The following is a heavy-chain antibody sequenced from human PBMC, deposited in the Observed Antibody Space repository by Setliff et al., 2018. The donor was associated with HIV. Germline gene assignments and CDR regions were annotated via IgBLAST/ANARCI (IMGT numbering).Heavy chain of an antibody. Sequence: SETLSLTCTVSGGSISIHYWSWIRQPPGKGLVWIGYIYYSGSTNYNPSLKSRVPISVDTSKNQFSLELSSVPAADTAVYYCVRGGFGDYYYYMDVWGKGTTVTVSS. CDR2: IYYSGST. J-gene: IGHJ6*03. CDR1: GGSISIHY. V-gene: IGHV4-59*11. D-gene: IGHD3-10*01. CDR3: VRGGFGDYYYYMDV.